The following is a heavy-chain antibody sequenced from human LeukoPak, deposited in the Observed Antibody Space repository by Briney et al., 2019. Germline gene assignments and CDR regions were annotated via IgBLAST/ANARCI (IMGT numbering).Heavy chain of an antibody. CDR3: ARDLRYSCSGGLDY. CDR1: GGSNSSSSYY. Sequence: PSETLSLTCTVSGGSNSSSSYYWGWIRQPPGKGLEWIGSIYYSGSTYYNPSLKSRITISVDTSKNQFSLKLSSVTAADTAVYYCARDLRYSCSGGLDYWGQGTLVTVSS. V-gene: IGHV4-39*07. D-gene: IGHD6-13*01. CDR2: IYYSGST. J-gene: IGHJ4*02.